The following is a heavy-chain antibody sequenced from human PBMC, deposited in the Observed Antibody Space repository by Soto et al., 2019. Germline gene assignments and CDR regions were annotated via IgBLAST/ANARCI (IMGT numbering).Heavy chain of an antibody. J-gene: IGHJ5*02. V-gene: IGHV4-4*07. D-gene: IGHD3-3*01. CDR2: IYSSGST. CDR3: ARGQRFSDWFDP. Sequence: SVTLSLTCTVTGGTINGYYWTWIRQSAGGGLEWIGRIYSSGSTNYNPSLKSRVTISLDTSMNHFSLRLSSVTAADTAVYYCARGQRFSDWFDPWGQGTLVTVS. CDR1: GGTINGYY.